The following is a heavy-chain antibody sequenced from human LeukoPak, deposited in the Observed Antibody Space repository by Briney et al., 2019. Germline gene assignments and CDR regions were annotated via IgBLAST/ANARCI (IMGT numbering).Heavy chain of an antibody. CDR2: IIPIFGTA. D-gene: IGHD2-2*01. J-gene: IGHJ5*02. CDR3: AREEGIVVVPAANWFDP. Sequence: GASVKVSCKASGGTFSSYAISWVRQAPGQGLEWMGGIIPIFGTANYAQKFQGRVTITADESTSTAYMELSSLRSEDTAVYYCAREEGIVVVPAANWFDPWGQGTLVTVSS. CDR1: GGTFSSYA. V-gene: IGHV1-69*13.